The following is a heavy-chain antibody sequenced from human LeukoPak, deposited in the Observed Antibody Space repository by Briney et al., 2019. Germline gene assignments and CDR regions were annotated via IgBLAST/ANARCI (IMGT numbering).Heavy chain of an antibody. CDR2: IYCTGST. Sequence: SETLSLTCTVSGGSISSYYWSWIRQPPGKGLEWIGYIYCTGSTNYNPSLKSRVTISIDTSNNQFSLRLSSVTAADTAVYYCARGLAAAGIDYFDYWGQGTLVTVSS. CDR1: GGSISSYY. V-gene: IGHV4-59*01. J-gene: IGHJ4*02. D-gene: IGHD6-13*01. CDR3: ARGLAAAGIDYFDY.